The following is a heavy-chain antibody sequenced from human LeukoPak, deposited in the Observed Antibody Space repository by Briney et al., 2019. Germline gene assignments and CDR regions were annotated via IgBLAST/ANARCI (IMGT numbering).Heavy chain of an antibody. CDR3: ARGGHSWIQLWQRGNNWFDP. D-gene: IGHD5-18*01. CDR2: IIPIFGTA. Sequence: SVKVSCEASGGTFSSYAISWVRQAPGQGLEWMGGIIPIFGTANYAQKFQGRVTITADESTSTAYMELSSLRSEDTAVYYCARGGHSWIQLWQRGNNWFDPWGQGTLVTVSS. CDR1: GGTFSSYA. J-gene: IGHJ5*02. V-gene: IGHV1-69*13.